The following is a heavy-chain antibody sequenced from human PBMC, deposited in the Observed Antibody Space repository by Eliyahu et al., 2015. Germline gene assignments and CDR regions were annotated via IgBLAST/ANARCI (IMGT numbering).Heavy chain of an antibody. D-gene: IGHD1-1*01. CDR2: INAGNGNT. CDR1: GFTFTTFA. Sequence: QVQLVQSGXDVKKPGASVKVSXXASGFTFTTFAIHWVRQAPGQRLXWMGWINAGNGNTKYSQKFQGRVTITRDTSASTAYMQLSSLRSEDTAVYYCARGVWVASGIQYYFDFWGQGTLVTVSS. J-gene: IGHJ4*02. CDR3: ARGVWVASGIQYYFDF. V-gene: IGHV1-3*01.